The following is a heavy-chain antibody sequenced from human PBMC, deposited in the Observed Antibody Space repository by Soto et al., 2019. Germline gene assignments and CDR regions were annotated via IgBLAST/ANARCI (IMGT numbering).Heavy chain of an antibody. V-gene: IGHV1-3*01. CDR2: INAGNGNT. CDR1: GYTFTSYA. Sequence: ASVKGSCEASGYTFTSYAMHWVRQAPGQRLEWMGWINAGNGNTKYSQKFQGRVTITRDTSASTAYMELSSLRSEDTAVYYCAMGAQNPSAFDPWGQGTLVTVSS. CDR3: AMGAQNPSAFDP. J-gene: IGHJ5*02. D-gene: IGHD3-16*01.